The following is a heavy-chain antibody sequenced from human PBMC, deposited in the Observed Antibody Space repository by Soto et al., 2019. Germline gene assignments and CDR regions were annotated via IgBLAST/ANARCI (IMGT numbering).Heavy chain of an antibody. J-gene: IGHJ4*02. CDR3: ARLWGDGDYDPGFDY. D-gene: IGHD4-17*01. CDR1: GFTFSSYA. Sequence: PGGSLRLSCAASGFTFSSYAMHWVRQAPGKGLEWVAVISYDGSNKYYADSVKGRFTISRDNSKNTLYLQMNSLRAEDTAVYYCARLWGDGDYDPGFDYWGQGTLVTVSS. CDR2: ISYDGSNK. V-gene: IGHV3-30-3*01.